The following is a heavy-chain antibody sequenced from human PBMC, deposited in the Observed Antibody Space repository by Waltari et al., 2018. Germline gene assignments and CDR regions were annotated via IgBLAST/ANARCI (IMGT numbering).Heavy chain of an antibody. Sequence: QVQLQESGPGLVKPSETLSLTCAVSGYSISSGYYWGWIRQPPGKGLEWIGSIYHSGSTYYNPSLKSRVTISVDTSKNQFSLKLSSVTAADTAVYYCAREGSTYSSSWSSEIGYWGQGTLVTVSS. CDR1: GYSISSGYY. CDR3: AREGSTYSSSWSSEIGY. J-gene: IGHJ4*02. CDR2: IYHSGST. V-gene: IGHV4-38-2*02. D-gene: IGHD6-13*01.